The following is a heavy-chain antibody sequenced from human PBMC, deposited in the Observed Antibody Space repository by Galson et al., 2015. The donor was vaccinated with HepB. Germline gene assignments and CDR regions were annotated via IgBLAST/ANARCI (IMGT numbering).Heavy chain of an antibody. Sequence: SLRLSCAASGFTFHTFTMHWVRQAPGKGLEWVAVISYDGGNKYYRDSVKGRFTISRDNSKNTLSLQMSSLRPEDTAVYYCVRDPRGELPGAGDYHYGLDVWGQGTTVTVSS. CDR1: GFTFHTFT. V-gene: IGHV3-30*04. CDR2: ISYDGGNK. J-gene: IGHJ6*02. D-gene: IGHD1-26*01. CDR3: VRDPRGELPGAGDYHYGLDV.